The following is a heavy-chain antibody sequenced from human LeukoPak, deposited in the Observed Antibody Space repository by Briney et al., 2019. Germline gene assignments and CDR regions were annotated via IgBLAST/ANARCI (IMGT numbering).Heavy chain of an antibody. D-gene: IGHD6-19*01. V-gene: IGHV4-39*01. CDR1: GGSISSSSYY. CDR3: ARPRIGSGWYDATRVWFDP. J-gene: IGHJ5*02. Sequence: PSETLSLTCTVSGGSISSSSYYSGWVRQPPGAGLEWIGSIFYSGSTSYNPSLKSRVTISVDTSKNQFSLKLSSVTAADTAVYYCARPRIGSGWYDATRVWFDPWGQGTLVTVSS. CDR2: IFYSGST.